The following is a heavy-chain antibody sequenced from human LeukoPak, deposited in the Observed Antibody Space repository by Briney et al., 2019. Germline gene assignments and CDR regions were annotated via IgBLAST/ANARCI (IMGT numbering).Heavy chain of an antibody. V-gene: IGHV3-9*01. J-gene: IGHJ4*02. CDR2: LSWNSGTI. CDR1: GFTFDDYA. CDR3: AKSSSDHTYYYDSSGYLDY. Sequence: PDRSLRLSCAASGFTFDDYAMHWVRQAPGKGLEWVSGLSWNSGTIGYADSVKGRFTISRDNAKNSLYLQMNSLRAEDTALYYCAKSSSDHTYYYDSSGYLDYWGQGTLVTVSS. D-gene: IGHD3-22*01.